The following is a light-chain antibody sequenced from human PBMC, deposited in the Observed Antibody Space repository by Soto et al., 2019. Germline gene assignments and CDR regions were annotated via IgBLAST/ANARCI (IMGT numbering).Light chain of an antibody. CDR1: FSNIGDNA. Sequence: QSVLTQPPSLSATPGQRVNISCSGSFSNIGDNAVNWYQQLPGAAPKLLIYLNDQRPSRVPDRFSGSKSGTSAFLAISGLQSEDEADYYCAAWDDSLNALFGTGTKVTVL. J-gene: IGLJ1*01. CDR3: AAWDDSLNAL. V-gene: IGLV1-44*01. CDR2: LND.